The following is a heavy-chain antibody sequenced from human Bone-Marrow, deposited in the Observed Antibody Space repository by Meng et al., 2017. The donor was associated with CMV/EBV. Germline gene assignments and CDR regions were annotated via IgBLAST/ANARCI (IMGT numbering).Heavy chain of an antibody. V-gene: IGHV3-23*01. CDR3: AKDGRRDGHNAP. J-gene: IGHJ5*02. Sequence: GESLKISCAASGFTFSSYAMSWVRQAPGKGLEWVSAISGSGGSTYYADSVKGRFTISRDNSKNTLYLQMNSLRAEDTAVYYCAKDGRRDGHNAPWGQGTLVTVSS. D-gene: IGHD5-24*01. CDR1: GFTFSSYA. CDR2: ISGSGGST.